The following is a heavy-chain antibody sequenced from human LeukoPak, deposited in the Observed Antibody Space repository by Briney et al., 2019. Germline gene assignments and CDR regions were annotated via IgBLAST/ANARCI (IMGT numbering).Heavy chain of an antibody. Sequence: GESLKISCKGSGYSFSSYWIGWVRQMPGKGLEWMGIIYPGDSDTRFSPSFQGQVTISADKASSTAYIQWSSLKASDTAMYYCARRQGCSSTSCPPDYWGQGTLVTVSP. V-gene: IGHV5-51*01. CDR3: ARRQGCSSTSCPPDY. CDR1: GYSFSSYW. CDR2: IYPGDSDT. D-gene: IGHD2-2*01. J-gene: IGHJ4*02.